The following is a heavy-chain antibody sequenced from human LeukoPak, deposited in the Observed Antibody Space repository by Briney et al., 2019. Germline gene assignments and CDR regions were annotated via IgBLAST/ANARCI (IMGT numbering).Heavy chain of an antibody. CDR3: ARKGLLWSPFDI. CDR2: IYTSGST. Sequence: SETLSLTCTVSGGSISSYYWSWIRQPPGKGLEWIGYIYTSGSTNYNPSLKSRVTISVDTSKNQFSLKLSSVTAADTAVYYCARKGLLWSPFDIWGQGTMVTVSS. CDR1: GGSISSYY. J-gene: IGHJ3*02. D-gene: IGHD3-10*01. V-gene: IGHV4-4*09.